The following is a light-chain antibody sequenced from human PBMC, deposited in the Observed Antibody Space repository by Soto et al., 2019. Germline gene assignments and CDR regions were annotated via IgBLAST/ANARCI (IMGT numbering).Light chain of an antibody. Sequence: DVPMTQSPSSLSASVGDRVTITCRASQSISGYLNWYHQRPGKAPKLLIYAASSLQSGVPSRFSGSGSGTDFTLTISSLQPEDFATYYCQQSYSTPFTFGPGTKVDIK. CDR2: AAS. J-gene: IGKJ3*01. V-gene: IGKV1-39*01. CDR3: QQSYSTPFT. CDR1: QSISGY.